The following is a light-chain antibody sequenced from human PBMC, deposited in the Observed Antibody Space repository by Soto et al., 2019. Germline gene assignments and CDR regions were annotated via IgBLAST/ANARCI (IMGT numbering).Light chain of an antibody. CDR1: QSVSSSY. V-gene: IGKV3D-20*01. J-gene: IGKJ1*01. Sequence: EIVMTQSPATLSLSPGERATLSFGASQSVSSSYVAWYQHRPGLAPRLLIHDASSRATGIPDRFSGTKSGTDFTLTIRRLEPEDFAVYYCQQYGSSPPTWTFGQGTKVDIK. CDR3: QQYGSSPPTWT. CDR2: DAS.